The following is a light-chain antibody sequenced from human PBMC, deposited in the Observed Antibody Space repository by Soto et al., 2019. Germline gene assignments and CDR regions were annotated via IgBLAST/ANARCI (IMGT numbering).Light chain of an antibody. Sequence: EVLMTQSPDTLYASVGERVTLSCRASQSVTDKLAWYQQKPGQGPRLLVYHASTRPLRIPPWFSGSKSGTEFTLTITSLHSEDFAIYYCKRYNTWPVTFGLGTQLEIK. CDR1: QSVTDK. CDR2: HAS. CDR3: KRYNTWPVT. J-gene: IGKJ5*01. V-gene: IGKV3-15*01.